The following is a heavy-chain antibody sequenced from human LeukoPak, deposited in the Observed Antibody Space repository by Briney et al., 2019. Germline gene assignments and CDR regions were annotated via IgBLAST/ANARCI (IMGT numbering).Heavy chain of an antibody. CDR1: GFTFSTYG. J-gene: IGHJ4*02. V-gene: IGHV4-34*01. D-gene: IGHD3-16*02. Sequence: SGGSLRLSCAASGFTFSTYGMHWIRQPPGKGLEWIGEINHSGSTNYNPSLKSRVTISVDTSKNQFSLKLSSVTAADTAVYYCARGQAYDYVWGSYRGLDYWGQGTLVTVSS. CDR2: INHSGST. CDR3: ARGQAYDYVWGSYRGLDY.